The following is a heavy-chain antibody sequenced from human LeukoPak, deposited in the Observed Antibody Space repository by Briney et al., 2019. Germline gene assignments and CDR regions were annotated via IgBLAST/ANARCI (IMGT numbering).Heavy chain of an antibody. V-gene: IGHV3-66*01. Sequence: PGGSLRLSCAASGLTVSSNYMSWVRQAPGKGLEWVSVIYSGGSTYYADSVKGRFTISRDNSKNTLYLQMNSLRAEDTAVYYCARDIFHGSSGYLDYWGQGTLFTVSS. J-gene: IGHJ4*02. CDR1: GLTVSSNY. D-gene: IGHD3-22*01. CDR2: IYSGGST. CDR3: ARDIFHGSSGYLDY.